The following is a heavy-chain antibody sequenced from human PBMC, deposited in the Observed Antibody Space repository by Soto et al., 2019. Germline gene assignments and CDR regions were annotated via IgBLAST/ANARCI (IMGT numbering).Heavy chain of an antibody. CDR3: ARVIGGLYYFDY. CDR1: GYTFTSYA. Sequence: QVQLVQSGAEVKKPGASVKVSCKASGYTFTSYAMHWVRQAPGQRLEWMGWINAGNGNTKYSQKFQGRVTITRDTSASTAYMELRSLRSEDTAVYYCARVIGGLYYFDYWAQGTLVTVSS. CDR2: INAGNGNT. V-gene: IGHV1-3*01. D-gene: IGHD3-16*01. J-gene: IGHJ4*02.